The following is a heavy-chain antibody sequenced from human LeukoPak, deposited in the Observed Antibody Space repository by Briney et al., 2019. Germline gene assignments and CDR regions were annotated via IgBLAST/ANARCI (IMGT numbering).Heavy chain of an antibody. D-gene: IGHD3-10*01. J-gene: IGHJ4*02. CDR1: GYTFTGYY. CDR2: INPNSVGT. V-gene: IGHV1-2*02. CDR3: GRDWELQFHQGGFDY. Sequence: ASVKVSCKASGYTFTGYYMHWVRQAPGQGLEWMGWINPNSVGTNYAQKFQGRVTMTRDTSISTAYMELSGLRSDDTAVYYCGRDWELQFHQGGFDYWGQGTLVTVSS.